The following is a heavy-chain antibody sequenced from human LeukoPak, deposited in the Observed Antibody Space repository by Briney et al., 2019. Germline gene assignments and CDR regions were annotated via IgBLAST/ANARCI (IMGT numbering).Heavy chain of an antibody. J-gene: IGHJ4*02. CDR1: GFTFSSYS. V-gene: IGHV3-21*01. D-gene: IGHD3-3*01. CDR2: ISSSSSYI. CDR3: ARDRLLYYDFWSGYSKTGEFDY. Sequence: GGSLRLSCAASGFTFSSYSMNWVRQAPGKGLEWVSSISSSSSYIYYADSVKGRFTISRDNAKNSLYLQMNSLRAENTAVYYCARDRLLYYDFWSGYSKTGEFDYWGQGTLVTVSS.